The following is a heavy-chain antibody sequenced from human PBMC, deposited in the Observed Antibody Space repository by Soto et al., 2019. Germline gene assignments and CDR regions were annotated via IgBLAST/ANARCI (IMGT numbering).Heavy chain of an antibody. J-gene: IGHJ3*02. Sequence: SVKVSCKASGGTFSSYAISWVRQAPGQGLEWMGGIIPIFGTANYAQKFQGRVTITADESTSTAYMELSSLRSEDTAVYYCARDYYDSSGPNPPDAFDIWGQGTMVTVS. CDR3: ARDYYDSSGPNPPDAFDI. D-gene: IGHD3-22*01. CDR1: GGTFSSYA. CDR2: IIPIFGTA. V-gene: IGHV1-69*13.